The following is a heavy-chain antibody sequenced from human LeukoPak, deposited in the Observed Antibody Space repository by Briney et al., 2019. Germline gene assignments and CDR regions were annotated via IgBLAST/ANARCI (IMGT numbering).Heavy chain of an antibody. CDR3: ARWNYLGPNWFDP. V-gene: IGHV4-31*03. D-gene: IGHD3-16*02. CDR2: IYYSGST. J-gene: IGHJ5*02. CDR1: GGSISSGGYY. Sequence: PSQTLSLTCTVSGGSISSGGYYWSWIRQHPGKGLEWIGYIYYSGSTYYNPSLKSRVTISVDTSKNQFSLKLSSVTAADTAVYYCARWNYLGPNWFDPWGQGTLVTVSS.